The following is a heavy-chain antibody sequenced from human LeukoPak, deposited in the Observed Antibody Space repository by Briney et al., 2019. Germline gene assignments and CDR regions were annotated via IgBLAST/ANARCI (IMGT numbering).Heavy chain of an antibody. CDR2: ISASGSS. Sequence: GGSLRLSCAASGFTFSTYAMSWVRQAPGKGLEWVSAISASGSSYYADSVKGRFTISRDNSKNTLYLQMNSLRAEDTAVYYCAKDRLGGSTSDYWGQGTLVTVSS. CDR3: AKDRLGGSTSDY. CDR1: GFTFSTYA. J-gene: IGHJ4*02. V-gene: IGHV3-23*01. D-gene: IGHD6-13*01.